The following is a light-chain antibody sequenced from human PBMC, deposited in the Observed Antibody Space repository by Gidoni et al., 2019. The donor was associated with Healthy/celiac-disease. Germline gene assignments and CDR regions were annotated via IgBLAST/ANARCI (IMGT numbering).Light chain of an antibody. J-gene: IGKJ1*01. V-gene: IGKV1-39*01. CDR2: AAS. Sequence: DIQMTHPPSSLSASVADRVTITCRASQSSSSYLNWYQQKPGKAPKLLIYAASSLQSGVPSRFSSSGSGTDFTLTISSLQPEDFATYYCQQSYSTPSWTFGQGTKVEIK. CDR1: QSSSSY. CDR3: QQSYSTPSWT.